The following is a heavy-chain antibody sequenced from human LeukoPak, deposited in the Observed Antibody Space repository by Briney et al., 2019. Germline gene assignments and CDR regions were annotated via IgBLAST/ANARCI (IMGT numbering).Heavy chain of an antibody. CDR2: MNPNSGNT. V-gene: IGHV1-8*03. Sequence: ASVKVSCKASGYTFTSYDINWVRQATGQGLEWMGWMNPNSGNTGYAQKFQGRVTITRNTSISTAYMELSSLRSEDTAVYYCARNQYFYYYMDVWGKGTTVTVSS. D-gene: IGHD2/OR15-2a*01. CDR1: GYTFTSYD. J-gene: IGHJ6*03. CDR3: ARNQYFYYYMDV.